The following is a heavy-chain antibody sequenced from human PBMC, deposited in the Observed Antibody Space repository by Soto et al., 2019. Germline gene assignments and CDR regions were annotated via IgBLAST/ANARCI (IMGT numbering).Heavy chain of an antibody. V-gene: IGHV3-30*03. Sequence: QAQLVESGGGVVQPGRSLRLSCAASTFTLSTYGMHWVRQAPGKGLEWVAVISYDGNNKYYADSVKGRFTISRDNSRNTLSLQMNSLTTEDTAVYYCARGAEYQVLSRDYFYGMDVWGQGIMVTVSS. CDR1: TFTLSTYG. J-gene: IGHJ6*02. D-gene: IGHD2-2*01. CDR3: ARGAEYQVLSRDYFYGMDV. CDR2: ISYDGNNK.